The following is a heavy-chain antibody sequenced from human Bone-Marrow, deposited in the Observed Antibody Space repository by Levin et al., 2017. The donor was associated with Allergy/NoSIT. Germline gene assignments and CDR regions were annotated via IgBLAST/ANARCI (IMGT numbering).Heavy chain of an antibody. V-gene: IGHV3-74*01. CDR1: AFTFSNYW. D-gene: IGHD5-18*01. CDR2: IKTDGSET. Sequence: SGGSLRLSCAASAFTFSNYWMHWVRQVPGKGLIWVSSIKTDGSETYYADSVKGRFTISRDNAKNRVYLQMNSLGVEDTAVYYCARDVGTPMVRGYDCWGQGTLVTVSS. CDR3: ARDVGTPMVRGYDC. J-gene: IGHJ4*02.